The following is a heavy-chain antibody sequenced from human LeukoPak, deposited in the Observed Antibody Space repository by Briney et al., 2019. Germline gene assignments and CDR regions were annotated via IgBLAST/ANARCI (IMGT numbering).Heavy chain of an antibody. CDR3: ARLSSGWLYDAFDI. J-gene: IGHJ3*02. Sequence: GGSLRLSCAASGFTFSNYWMSWVRQAPGKGLEWVANIKQDGSEKHYVDSGKGRFTISGDNAKNSLYLQMNSLRAEDTAVYYCARLSSGWLYDAFDIWGQGTMVTVSS. CDR2: IKQDGSEK. D-gene: IGHD6-19*01. V-gene: IGHV3-7*01. CDR1: GFTFSNYW.